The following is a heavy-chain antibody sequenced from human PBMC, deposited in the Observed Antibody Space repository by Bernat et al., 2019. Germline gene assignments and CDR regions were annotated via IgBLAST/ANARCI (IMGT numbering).Heavy chain of an antibody. CDR1: GFTFSSYA. CDR3: AGDLSGYSSGWYEYYFDY. Sequence: QVQLVESGGGVVQPGRSLRLSCAASGFTFSSYAMHWVRQAPGKGLEWVAVISYDGSNKYYADSVKGRFTISRDKSKNTVYLQMNSLRAEDTAVYYCAGDLSGYSSGWYEYYFDYWGQGTLVTVSS. D-gene: IGHD6-19*01. CDR2: ISYDGSNK. J-gene: IGHJ4*02. V-gene: IGHV3-30*01.